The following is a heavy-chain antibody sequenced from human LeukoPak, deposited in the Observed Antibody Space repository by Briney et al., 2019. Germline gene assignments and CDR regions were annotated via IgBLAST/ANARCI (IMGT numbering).Heavy chain of an antibody. CDR2: ISGSGAGT. V-gene: IGHV3-23*01. J-gene: IGHJ4*02. D-gene: IGHD6-19*01. Sequence: GSLRLPCAASGFTFSTYAMSWVRQAPGKGLEWVSVISGSGAGTYYADSVKGRFTISRDNSKNTLYLQMNSLRAEDTAVYYCAKRLGYNSGWYYFDYWGQGTLVTVSS. CDR3: AKRLGYNSGWYYFDY. CDR1: GFTFSTYA.